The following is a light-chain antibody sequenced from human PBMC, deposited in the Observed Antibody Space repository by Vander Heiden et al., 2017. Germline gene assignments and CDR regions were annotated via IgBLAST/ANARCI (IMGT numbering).Light chain of an antibody. J-gene: IGKJ2*01. CDR1: QSVSSN. CDR2: GAS. CDR3: QQYNNWPPDT. Sequence: EIVMTQSPATLSVSPGERATLTCRASQSVSSNVAWYQRKPGQAPRLRIYGASTRATGIPARFSGSGSGTEFTLTISSLQSEDFAVYYGQQYNNWPPDTFGQGTKLXIK. V-gene: IGKV3-15*01.